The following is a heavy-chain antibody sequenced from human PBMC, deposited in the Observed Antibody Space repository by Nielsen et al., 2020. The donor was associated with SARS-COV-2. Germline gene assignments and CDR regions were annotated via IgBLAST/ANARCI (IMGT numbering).Heavy chain of an antibody. CDR3: ASPGSDVDY. V-gene: IGHV3-9*01. CDR2: ISWNSGSI. Sequence: SLRLSCAASGFTFDDYAMHWVRQAPGKGLEWVSGISWNSGSIGYADSVKGRFTISRDNAKNSLYLQMNSLRAEDTALYYCASPGSDVDYWGQGTLVTVSS. J-gene: IGHJ4*02. D-gene: IGHD6-6*01. CDR1: GFTFDDYA.